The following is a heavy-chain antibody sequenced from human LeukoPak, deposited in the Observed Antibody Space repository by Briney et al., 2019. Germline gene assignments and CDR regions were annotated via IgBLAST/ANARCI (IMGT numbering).Heavy chain of an antibody. J-gene: IGHJ4*02. CDR2: MSHDGHTK. Sequence: QPGGPLRLSCAASGFTFNSYPLHWVRQGPGRGLEWLAVMSHDGHTKFYADSVKGRFIVSRDYSESLFYLEMNNLRTEDTAVYFCAREDYSYGLGAFDYWGQGTLVTVSP. CDR3: AREDYSYGLGAFDY. V-gene: IGHV3-30-3*01. CDR1: GFTFNSYP. D-gene: IGHD5-18*01.